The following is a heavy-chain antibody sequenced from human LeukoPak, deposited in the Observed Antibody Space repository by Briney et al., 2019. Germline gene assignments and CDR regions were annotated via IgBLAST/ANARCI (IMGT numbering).Heavy chain of an antibody. Sequence: GGSLRLSCAASGFTFDDYAMHWVRQAPGKGLEWVSVISWNSGSIGYADSVKGRFTISRDNAKNSLYLQMNSLRAEHTALYYCAKDRRSSSWYGYYFDYWGQGTLVTVSS. V-gene: IGHV3-9*01. CDR3: AKDRRSSSWYGYYFDY. D-gene: IGHD6-13*01. CDR2: ISWNSGSI. CDR1: GFTFDDYA. J-gene: IGHJ4*02.